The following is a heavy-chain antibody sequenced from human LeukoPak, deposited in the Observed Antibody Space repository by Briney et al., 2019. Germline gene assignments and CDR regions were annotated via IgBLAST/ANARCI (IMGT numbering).Heavy chain of an antibody. Sequence: GGSLRLSCAASGFTFSSYSMNWVRQAPGKGLEWVSFISSSSSYIYYADSVKGRFTISRDNAKNSLYLQMNSLRAEDTAVYYCAGDGSKGFDLWGQGTMVTVSS. J-gene: IGHJ3*01. D-gene: IGHD5-24*01. V-gene: IGHV3-21*01. CDR2: ISSSSSYI. CDR1: GFTFSSYS. CDR3: AGDGSKGFDL.